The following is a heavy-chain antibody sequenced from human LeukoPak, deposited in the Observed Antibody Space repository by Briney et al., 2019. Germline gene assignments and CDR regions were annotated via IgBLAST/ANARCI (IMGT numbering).Heavy chain of an antibody. V-gene: IGHV4-39*01. CDR1: GGSISSSSYY. D-gene: IGHD6-13*01. CDR3: ASGGSSSWYRWFDP. Sequence: SETLSLTCTVPGGSISSSSYYWGWIRQPPGKGPEWIGDISYSGSTYYNPSLRSRVTISVDTSKNQFSLKLSSVTATDTAVYYCASGGSSSWYRWFDPWGQGTLVTVSS. J-gene: IGHJ5*02. CDR2: ISYSGST.